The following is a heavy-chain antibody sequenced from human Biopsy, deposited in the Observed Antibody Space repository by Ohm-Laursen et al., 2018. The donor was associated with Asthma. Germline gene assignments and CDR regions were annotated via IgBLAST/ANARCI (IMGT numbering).Heavy chain of an antibody. J-gene: IGHJ6*02. CDR2: IMTAFGTT. D-gene: IGHD6-19*01. V-gene: IGHV1-69*01. Sequence: GSSVKVSCKASGGTFSNFAISWVRQAPGQGLEWLGGIMTAFGTTNYAQKFQGRVTITADESTSTAYMEVTSLRSEDTAIYYCARCQVGYSSGWSLLLKKIYYSGMDVWGQGTAVTVSS. CDR1: GGTFSNFA. CDR3: ARCQVGYSSGWSLLLKKIYYSGMDV.